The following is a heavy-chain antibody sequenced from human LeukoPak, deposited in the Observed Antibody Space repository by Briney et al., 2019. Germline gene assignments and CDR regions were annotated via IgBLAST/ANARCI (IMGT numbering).Heavy chain of an antibody. CDR1: GGTFISYA. CDR2: IIPIFGTA. CDR3: AREVEGLLLGELSFHTRWFDP. D-gene: IGHD3-16*02. Sequence: SVKVSCKASGGTFISYAISWVRQAPGQGLEWMGGIIPIFGTANYAQKFQGRVTITADKSTSTAYMELSSLRSEDTAVYYRAREVEGLLLGELSFHTRWFDPWGQGTLVTVSS. J-gene: IGHJ5*02. V-gene: IGHV1-69*06.